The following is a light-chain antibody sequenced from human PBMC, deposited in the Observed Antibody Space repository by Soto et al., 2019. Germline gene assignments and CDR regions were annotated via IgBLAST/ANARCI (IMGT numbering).Light chain of an antibody. CDR2: EVS. Sequence: QSVLTQPASVSGSPGQSITISCTGTSSDVGSYNYVSWYQHHPGKAPKLLIFEVSNRPSGVSDRFSGSKSGNTASLTISGLQVEDEADYYCASSPSNTPLGVLGGGTKLTVL. J-gene: IGLJ3*02. V-gene: IGLV2-14*01. CDR1: SSDVGSYNY. CDR3: ASSPSNTPLGV.